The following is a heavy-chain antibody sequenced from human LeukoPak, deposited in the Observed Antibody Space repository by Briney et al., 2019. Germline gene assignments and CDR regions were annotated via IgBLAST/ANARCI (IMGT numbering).Heavy chain of an antibody. D-gene: IGHD6-19*01. V-gene: IGHV1-69*13. CDR1: GGTFSSYA. J-gene: IGHJ4*02. CDR2: IIPIFGTA. Sequence: SVKVSCKASGGTFSSYAISWVRQAPGQGLEWMGGIIPIFGTANYAQKFQGRVTITADESTSTAYMELSSLRSEDTAVYYCARAEGIAVAGPGLSASLDYGGQGTLVTVSS. CDR3: ARAEGIAVAGPGLSASLDY.